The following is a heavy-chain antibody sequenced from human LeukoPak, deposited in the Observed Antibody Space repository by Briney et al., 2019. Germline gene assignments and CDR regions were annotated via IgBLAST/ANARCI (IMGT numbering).Heavy chain of an antibody. CDR3: TRDRTAVNIFDL. Sequence: GGSLRHSCAASGFTINSHWMHWVRRAPGKGLVWVSRINGDGRSTGYAESVEGRFTVSRDNARNTVYLTMNSLRAEDTAVYYCTRDRTAVNIFDLWGRGTLVTVSS. D-gene: IGHD4-23*01. CDR1: GFTINSHW. V-gene: IGHV3-74*01. CDR2: INGDGRST. J-gene: IGHJ2*01.